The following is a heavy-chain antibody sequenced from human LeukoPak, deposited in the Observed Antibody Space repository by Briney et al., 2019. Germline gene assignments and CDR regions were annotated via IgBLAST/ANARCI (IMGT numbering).Heavy chain of an antibody. V-gene: IGHV3-30-3*01. CDR2: ISYDGSNK. J-gene: IGHJ3*02. CDR3: ARPTTVTTIAADAFDI. D-gene: IGHD4-17*01. CDR1: GFTFSSYA. Sequence: GGSLRLSCAASGFTFSSYAMHWVRQAPGKGLEWVAVISYDGSNKYYADSVKGRFTISRDNSKSTVYLQMNSLRVEDAAVYYCARPTTVTTIAADAFDIWGQGTMVTVSS.